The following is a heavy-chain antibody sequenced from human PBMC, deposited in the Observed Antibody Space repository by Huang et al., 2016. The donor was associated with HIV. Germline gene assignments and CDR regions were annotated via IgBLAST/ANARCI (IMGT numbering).Heavy chain of an antibody. V-gene: IGHV1-18*01. D-gene: IGHD4-17*01. CDR2: ISAHNGDK. Sequence: VQLVQSGPDVWKPGASLKISCRVSGYAFRAQGRTWVRQAPGQGLEWLGWISAHNGDKLYAQKVQSRISLTANVSTNTGYLELWCLRYDDTALYYCARDSAITVTAYSDYWGPGTLVTVSS. CDR3: ARDSAITVTAYSDY. CDR1: GYAFRAQG. J-gene: IGHJ4*02.